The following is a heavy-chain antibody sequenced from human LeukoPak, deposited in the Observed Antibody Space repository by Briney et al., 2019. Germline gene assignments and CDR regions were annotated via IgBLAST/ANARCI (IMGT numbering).Heavy chain of an antibody. D-gene: IGHD3-10*01. V-gene: IGHV3-23*01. Sequence: GGSLRLSCAASGFIFSSYAMTWVRQTPGKGLEWLSVISATGSTTYYADSVRGRFTISRDNSKNTLYLQMNSLRAEDTAVYYCARENVLLWFGEFEFDPWGQGTLVTVSS. J-gene: IGHJ5*02. CDR3: ARENVLLWFGEFEFDP. CDR1: GFIFSSYA. CDR2: ISATGSTT.